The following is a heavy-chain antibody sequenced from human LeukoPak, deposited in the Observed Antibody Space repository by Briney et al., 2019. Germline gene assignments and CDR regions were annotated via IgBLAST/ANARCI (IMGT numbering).Heavy chain of an antibody. D-gene: IGHD4-17*01. CDR2: ISYDGSNK. J-gene: IGHJ3*02. Sequence: GGSLRLSCAASGFTFSSYAMHWVRQAPGKGLEWVAVISYDGSNKYYADSVKGRFTISRDNSKNTLYLQMNSLRAEDTAVYYCARDGSDYGDYGDYGAFDIWGQGTMVTVSS. V-gene: IGHV3-30-3*01. CDR1: GFTFSSYA. CDR3: ARDGSDYGDYGDYGAFDI.